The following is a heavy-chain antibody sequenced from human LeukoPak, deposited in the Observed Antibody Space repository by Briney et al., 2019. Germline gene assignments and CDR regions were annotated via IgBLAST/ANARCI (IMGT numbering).Heavy chain of an antibody. V-gene: IGHV4-4*07. CDR2: IYTSGST. D-gene: IGHD2-15*01. CDR1: GGSISSYY. Sequence: SETLSLTCTVSGGSISSYYWSWIRQPAGRGLEWIGRIYTSGSTNYNPSLKSRVTISVDTSKNQFSLKLSSVTAADTAVYYCARHEAGYGSGRDAFDIWGQGTMVTVSS. CDR3: ARHEAGYGSGRDAFDI. J-gene: IGHJ3*02.